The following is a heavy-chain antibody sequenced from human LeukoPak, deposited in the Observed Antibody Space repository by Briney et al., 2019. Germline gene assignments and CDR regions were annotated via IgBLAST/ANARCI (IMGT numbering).Heavy chain of an antibody. J-gene: IGHJ4*02. V-gene: IGHV1-24*01. CDR3: ATDLPPSTVVAATLLFY. D-gene: IGHD2-15*01. CDR1: GYTLTELS. Sequence: GASVKVSCKVSGYTLTELSMHWVRQAPGKGLEWMGGFDPEDGETIYAQKFQGRVTMTEDTSTDTAYMGLSSLRSEDTAVYYCATDLPPSTVVAATLLFYWGQGTLVTVSS. CDR2: FDPEDGET.